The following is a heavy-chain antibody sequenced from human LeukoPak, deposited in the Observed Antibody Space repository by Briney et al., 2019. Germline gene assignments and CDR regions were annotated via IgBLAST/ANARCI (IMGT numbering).Heavy chain of an antibody. Sequence: GGSLRLSCAASGFTFSDYYMSWIRPAPGKGLEWVSYISSSSSYTNYADSLKGRFTISRDNAKNSLYLQMNSLRAEDTAVYYCARVWFGSFDYWGQGTLVTVSS. CDR2: ISSSSSYT. D-gene: IGHD3-10*01. CDR1: GFTFSDYY. V-gene: IGHV3-11*06. CDR3: ARVWFGSFDY. J-gene: IGHJ4*02.